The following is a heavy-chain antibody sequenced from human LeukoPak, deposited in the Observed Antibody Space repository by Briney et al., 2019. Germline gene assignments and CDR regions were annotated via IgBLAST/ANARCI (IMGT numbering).Heavy chain of an antibody. CDR3: ARTARIRGVMTTHFYFDY. D-gene: IGHD3-16*01. V-gene: IGHV3-48*03. J-gene: IGHJ4*02. CDR2: ISSSGNTI. Sequence: GGSLRLSCAASGFTFSSYEMNWVRHAPGKGLELVSYISSSGNTIYYADSVKGRFTISTDDLKSTLYLQMNNLRPDDTAVYYCARTARIRGVMTTHFYFDYWGQGALVTVS. CDR1: GFTFSSYE.